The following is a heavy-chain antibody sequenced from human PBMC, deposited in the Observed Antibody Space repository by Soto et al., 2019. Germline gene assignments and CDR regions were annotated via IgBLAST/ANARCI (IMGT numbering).Heavy chain of an antibody. CDR3: ARYIPIYGVVNYGMDV. J-gene: IGHJ6*02. D-gene: IGHD3-3*01. CDR1: GGTFSSYA. V-gene: IGHV1-69*06. CDR2: IIPIFGTA. Sequence: SVKVSCKASGGTFSSYAISWVRQAPGQGLERMGGIIPIFGTANYAQKFQGRVTITADKSTSTAYMELSSLRSEDTAVYYCARYIPIYGVVNYGMDVWGQGTTVTVS.